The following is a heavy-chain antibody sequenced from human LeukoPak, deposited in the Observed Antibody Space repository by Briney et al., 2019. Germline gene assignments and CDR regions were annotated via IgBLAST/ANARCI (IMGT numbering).Heavy chain of an antibody. J-gene: IGHJ4*02. CDR2: INHSGST. Sequence: SETLSLTCAVYGGSFSGYYWSWIRQPPGKGLEWIGEINHSGSTNYNPSLKSRVTISVDTSKNQFPLKLSSVTAADTAVYYCARDGTAMSMPFDYWGQGTLVTVSS. CDR1: GGSFSGYY. D-gene: IGHD5-18*01. V-gene: IGHV4-34*01. CDR3: ARDGTAMSMPFDY.